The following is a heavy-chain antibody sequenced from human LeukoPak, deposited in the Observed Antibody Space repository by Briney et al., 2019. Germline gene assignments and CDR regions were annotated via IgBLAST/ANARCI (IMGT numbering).Heavy chain of an antibody. Sequence: SVKVSCKASGGTFSNNAISWVGQAPGKGLEWMGGIIPILGTANYAQKFQGRVTITADESTRTAYMELSSLRSEDTAVYYCARDARHRYCSTPSCYWGWFAPWGQGTLVTVSP. D-gene: IGHD2-2*01. J-gene: IGHJ5*02. CDR2: IIPILGTA. CDR3: ARDARHRYCSTPSCYWGWFAP. CDR1: GGTFSNNA. V-gene: IGHV1-69*13.